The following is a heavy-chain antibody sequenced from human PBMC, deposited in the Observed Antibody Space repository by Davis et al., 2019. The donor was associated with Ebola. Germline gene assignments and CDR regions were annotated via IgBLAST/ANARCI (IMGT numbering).Heavy chain of an antibody. CDR1: GYSFTSYW. CDR3: ARQGTGGTYPMNWVDP. Sequence: GESLKISCQAFGYSFTSYWIGWVRQMPGKGLEWMGVIYPGNSDTRYNVALEGRVTFSADKSTRTAYLHWTSLRAPDTATYYCARQGTGGTYPMNWVDPWGQGTLVTVSS. D-gene: IGHD1/OR15-1a*01. V-gene: IGHV5-51*01. J-gene: IGHJ5*02. CDR2: IYPGNSDT.